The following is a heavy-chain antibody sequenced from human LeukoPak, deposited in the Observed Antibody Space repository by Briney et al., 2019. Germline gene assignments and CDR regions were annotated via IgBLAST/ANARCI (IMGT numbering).Heavy chain of an antibody. Sequence: GGSLRLSCAASGFTFSSYEMNWVRQAPGKGLEWVSYISSSGSTIYYADSVKGRFTISRDNAKNSLCLQMNSLRAEDTAVYYCAREVDFWSGFQGYFEYWGQGTLLTVSS. CDR3: AREVDFWSGFQGYFEY. V-gene: IGHV3-48*03. CDR1: GFTFSSYE. D-gene: IGHD3-3*01. CDR2: ISSSGSTI. J-gene: IGHJ4*02.